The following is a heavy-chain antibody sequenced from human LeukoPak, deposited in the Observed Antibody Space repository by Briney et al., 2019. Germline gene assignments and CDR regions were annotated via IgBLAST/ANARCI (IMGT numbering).Heavy chain of an antibody. D-gene: IGHD4-23*01. CDR2: IWYDGSNK. CDR1: GFTFSSYG. CDR3: AKLASGGNYYYFDY. V-gene: IGHV3-33*06. Sequence: PGRSLRLSCAASGFTFSSYGMHWVRQAPGKGLEWVAVIWYDGSNKYYVDSVKGRFTISRDNSKNTLYLQMNSLRAEDTAVYYCAKLASGGNYYYFDYWGQGTLVTVSS. J-gene: IGHJ4*02.